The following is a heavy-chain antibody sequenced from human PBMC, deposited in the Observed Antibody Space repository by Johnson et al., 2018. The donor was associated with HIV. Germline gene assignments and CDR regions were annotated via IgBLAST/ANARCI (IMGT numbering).Heavy chain of an antibody. CDR3: ARDLYDFWSASPGSDAFDI. D-gene: IGHD3-3*01. J-gene: IGHJ3*02. CDR1: GFTFSSYA. V-gene: IGHV3-30*04. Sequence: QLVESGGGVVQPGRSLRLSCAASGFTFSSYAMHWVRQAPGKGLEWVAVISYDGSNKYYADSVKGRFTISRDNSKNTLYLQMNSLRAEDTAVYYCARDLYDFWSASPGSDAFDIWGQGTMVTVSS. CDR2: ISYDGSNK.